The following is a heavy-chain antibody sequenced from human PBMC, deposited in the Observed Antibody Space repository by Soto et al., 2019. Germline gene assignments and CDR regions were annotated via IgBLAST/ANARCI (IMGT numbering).Heavy chain of an antibody. D-gene: IGHD1-1*01. CDR2: IRSKTYYGTA. CDR1: GFIFRKSP. V-gene: IGHV3-49*02. J-gene: IGHJ4*02. CDR3: ARGNDGPYEPFPVFFDY. Sequence: GGSLRLSWTGSGFIFRKSPMPWFRPAPGKGLEWVGFIRSKTYYGTAEYAASVRGRFTISRDDSKITAYLQLDSLKTEDTVIYYCARGNDGPYEPFPVFFDYWAQGTLVTVSS.